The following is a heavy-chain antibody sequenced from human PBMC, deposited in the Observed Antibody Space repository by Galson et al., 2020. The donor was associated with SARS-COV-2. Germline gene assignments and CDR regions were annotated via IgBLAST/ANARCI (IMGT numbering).Heavy chain of an antibody. CDR2: INHSGST. CDR1: GGSFSGYY. CDR3: ARRKLWSLDY. Sequence: SETLSLTCAVYGGSFSGYYWSWIRQPPGKGLEWIGEINHSGSTNYNPSLKSRVTISVDTSKNQFSLKLSSVTAADTAVYYCARRKLWSLDYWGQGTLVTVSS. V-gene: IGHV4-34*01. J-gene: IGHJ4*02. D-gene: IGHD2-21*01.